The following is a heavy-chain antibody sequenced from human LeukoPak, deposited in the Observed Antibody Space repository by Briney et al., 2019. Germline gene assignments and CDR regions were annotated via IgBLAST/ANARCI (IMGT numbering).Heavy chain of an antibody. V-gene: IGHV5-51*01. CDR3: ARRVVATPGAFDI. CDR1: GYSFTNYW. D-gene: IGHD2-15*01. Sequence: GESLKISCKGSGYSFTNYWIGWVRQMPGKGLEWMGIIYPGDSDTRYSPSFQGQVTISVDKSISTAYLQWSSLKASDTAMYYCARRVVATPGAFDIWGQGTMVTVSS. J-gene: IGHJ3*02. CDR2: IYPGDSDT.